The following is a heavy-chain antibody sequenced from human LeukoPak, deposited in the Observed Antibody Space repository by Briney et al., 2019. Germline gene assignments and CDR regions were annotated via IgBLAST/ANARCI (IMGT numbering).Heavy chain of an antibody. D-gene: IGHD3-3*01. J-gene: IGHJ4*02. CDR2: IYTSGST. V-gene: IGHV4-4*09. CDR1: GGSISSYY. CDR3: AGQDYDFWSGYRENYFDY. Sequence: PSETLSLTCTVSGGSISSYYWSWIRQPPGKGLEWIGYIYTSGSTNYNPSLKSRVTISVDTSKNQFSLKLSSVTAADTAVYYCAGQDYDFWSGYRENYFDYWGQGTLVTVSS.